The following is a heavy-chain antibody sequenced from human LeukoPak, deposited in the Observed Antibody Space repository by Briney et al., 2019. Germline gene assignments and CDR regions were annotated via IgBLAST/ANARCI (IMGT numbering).Heavy chain of an antibody. V-gene: IGHV3-23*01. CDR1: GFTFSSYG. D-gene: IGHD3-10*01. J-gene: IGHJ3*02. CDR3: AKGHASQVKRLWFENAFDI. Sequence: PGGSLRLSCAASGFTFSSYGMSWVRQAPGKGLEWVSAISGSGGSTYYADSVKGRFTISRDNSKNTLYLQMNSLRAEDTAVYYCAKGHASQVKRLWFENAFDIWGQGTMVTVSS. CDR2: ISGSGGST.